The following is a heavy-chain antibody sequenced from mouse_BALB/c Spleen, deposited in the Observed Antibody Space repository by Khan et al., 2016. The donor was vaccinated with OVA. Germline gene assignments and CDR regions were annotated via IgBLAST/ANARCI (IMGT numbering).Heavy chain of an antibody. CDR3: ARVGYDGTMDC. CDR2: INTYTGKP. J-gene: IGHJ4*01. Sequence: QVQLKQSGPELKKPGETVQISCKASGFTFTNYGMNWVKQAPGKGLKWVGWINTYTGKPTFADDFKGRFAFSLETSASTAYLQIHSLKNEDTATYVCARVGYDGTMDCWGQGTSVTVSS. V-gene: IGHV9-3-1*01. D-gene: IGHD2-14*01. CDR1: GFTFTNYG.